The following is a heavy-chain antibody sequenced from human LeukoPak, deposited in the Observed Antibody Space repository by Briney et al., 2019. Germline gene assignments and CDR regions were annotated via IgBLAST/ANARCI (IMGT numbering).Heavy chain of an antibody. CDR3: ATGLSENLRWYFGY. J-gene: IGHJ4*02. V-gene: IGHV3-23*01. CDR2: ISGSGGGT. CDR1: GFTFSNYA. D-gene: IGHD4-23*01. Sequence: GGSLRLSCPVSGFTFSNYAMSWLRQAPGKGLEWVSVISGSGGGTYYADSVKGRFTVSRDNSKNTLFLQMNSLRAEDTAVYYCATGLSENLRWYFGYWGQGTLVTVSS.